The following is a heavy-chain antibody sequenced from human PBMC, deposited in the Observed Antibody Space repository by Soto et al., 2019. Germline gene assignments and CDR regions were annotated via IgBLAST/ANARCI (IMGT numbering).Heavy chain of an antibody. V-gene: IGHV4-59*01. D-gene: IGHD3-10*01. J-gene: IGHJ6*02. Sequence: SETLSLTCTVSGGSISSYYWSWIRQPPGKGLEWIGYIYYSGSTNYNPSLKSRVTISVDTSKNQFSLKLSSVTAADTAVYYCARAGRRFGELLTYGMDVWGQGTTVTVSS. CDR3: ARAGRRFGELLTYGMDV. CDR2: IYYSGST. CDR1: GGSISSYY.